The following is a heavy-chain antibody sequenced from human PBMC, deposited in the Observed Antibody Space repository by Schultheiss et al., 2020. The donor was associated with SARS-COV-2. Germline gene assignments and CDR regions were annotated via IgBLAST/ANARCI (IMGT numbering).Heavy chain of an antibody. V-gene: IGHV3-15*01. CDR1: GFTFSNAW. CDR3: ARDSRGKSVFDY. J-gene: IGHJ4*02. CDR2: IKSKTDGGTT. D-gene: IGHD6-25*01. Sequence: GGSLRLSCAASGFTFSNAWMSWVRQAPGKGLEWVGRIKSKTDGGTTDYAAPVKGRFTISRDDSKNTLYLQMNSLRAEDTAVYYCARDSRGKSVFDYWGQGTLVTVSS.